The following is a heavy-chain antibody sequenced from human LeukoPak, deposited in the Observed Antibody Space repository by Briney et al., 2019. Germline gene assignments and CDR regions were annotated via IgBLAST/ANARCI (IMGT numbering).Heavy chain of an antibody. D-gene: IGHD2-2*01. CDR1: GRSVSSYY. CDR2: LSHSGSS. CDR3: ARARYANAWYAFDI. Sequence: VKPSETLSLTCTVSGRSVSSYYWSWIRRPPGRGLEWIAYLSHSGSSDSNPSLTSRVTTLVDTSKNQFSLKLTSVTAADPAVYYCARARYANAWYAFDIWGHGTMVTVSS. J-gene: IGHJ3*02. V-gene: IGHV4-59*02.